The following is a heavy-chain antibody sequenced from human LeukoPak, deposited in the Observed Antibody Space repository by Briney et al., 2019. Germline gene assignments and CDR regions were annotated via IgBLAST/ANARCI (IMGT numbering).Heavy chain of an antibody. J-gene: IGHJ6*02. CDR3: AKGFWAYYYYGMDV. CDR2: ISGSGGST. V-gene: IGHV3-23*01. Sequence: GGSLRLSCAASGFTFSSYAMSWVRQAPGKGLEWVSAISGSGGSTYYADSVKGRFTISRDNSKNTLYLQMNSLRAEDTAVYYCAKGFWAYYYYGMDVWGQGTTVTVSS. CDR1: GFTFSSYA. D-gene: IGHD3-16*01.